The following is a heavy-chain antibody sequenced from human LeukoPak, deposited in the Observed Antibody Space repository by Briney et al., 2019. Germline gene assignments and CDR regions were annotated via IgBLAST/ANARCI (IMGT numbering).Heavy chain of an antibody. J-gene: IGHJ5*02. D-gene: IGHD2-21*01. CDR2: IDSDGSTT. Sequence: PGGSLRISCEASGFTFSRHWMHWVRRAPGRGLVWVSRIDSDGSTTSYADSVKGRFTVSRDNARNTLYLDMTGLRVDDTAVYYCARRGAIIQSRFDPWGQGTLVTVSS. V-gene: IGHV3-74*01. CDR1: GFTFSRHW. CDR3: ARRGAIIQSRFDP.